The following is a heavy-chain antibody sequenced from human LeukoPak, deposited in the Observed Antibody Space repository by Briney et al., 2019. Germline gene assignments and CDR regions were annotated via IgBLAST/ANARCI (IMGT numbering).Heavy chain of an antibody. CDR1: GSAFSSYG. CDR3: ARDNWIEAHYFGY. CDR2: ISYDGSNK. V-gene: IGHV3-30*03. Sequence: GGSLRLSCAASGSAFSSYGMHWVREAPGKGLEWVAVISYDGSNKYYADSVKGRFTISRDNAKNSLYLQMNSLRAEDTAVYYCARDNWIEAHYFGYWGQGTLVTVSS. J-gene: IGHJ4*01. D-gene: IGHD1-20*01.